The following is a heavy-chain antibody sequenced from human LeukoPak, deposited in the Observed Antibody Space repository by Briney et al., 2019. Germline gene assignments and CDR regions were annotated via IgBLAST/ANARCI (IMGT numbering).Heavy chain of an antibody. V-gene: IGHV3-7*03. D-gene: IGHD1-1*01. J-gene: IGHJ6*04. CDR1: GFIFSGYW. CDR2: IKQDGSEK. CDR3: ARVPSGKGWNYYYYGMDV. Sequence: PGGSLRLSCATSGFIFSGYWMTWVRQAPGKGLGWVANIKQDGSEKYYVDSVKGRFTISRDNAKNSLYLQMNSLRADDTAVYYCARVPSGKGWNYYYYGMDVWGKGTTVTVSS.